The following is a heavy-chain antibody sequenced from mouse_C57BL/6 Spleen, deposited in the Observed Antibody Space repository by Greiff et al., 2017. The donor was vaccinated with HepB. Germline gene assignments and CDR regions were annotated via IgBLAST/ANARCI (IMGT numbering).Heavy chain of an antibody. Sequence: EVKLVESGPGLVKPSQSLSLPCSVTGYSITSGYYWNWIRQFPGNKLEWMGYISYDGSNNYNPSLKNRISITRDTSKNQFFLKLNSVTTEDTATYYCVLGLRYMDYWGQGTSVTVSS. CDR1: GYSITSGYY. CDR3: VLGLRYMDY. J-gene: IGHJ4*01. V-gene: IGHV3-6*01. CDR2: ISYDGSN. D-gene: IGHD1-1*01.